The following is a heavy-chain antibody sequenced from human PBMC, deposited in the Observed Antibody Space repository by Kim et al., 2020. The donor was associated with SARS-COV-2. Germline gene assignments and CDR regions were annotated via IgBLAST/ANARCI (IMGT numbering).Heavy chain of an antibody. D-gene: IGHD4-17*01. CDR2: INHSGST. CDR3: ARGRGDYDY. CDR1: GGSFSGYY. J-gene: IGHJ4*02. Sequence: SETLSLTCAVYGGSFSGYYWSWIRQPPGKGLEWIGEINHSGSTNYNPSLKSRVTISVDTSKNQFSLKLSSVTAADTAVYYCARGRGDYDYWGQGTLVTVSS. V-gene: IGHV4-34*01.